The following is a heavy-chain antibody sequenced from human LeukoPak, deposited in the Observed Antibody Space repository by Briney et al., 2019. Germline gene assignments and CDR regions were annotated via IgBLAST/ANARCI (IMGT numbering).Heavy chain of an antibody. CDR2: IKQDGSEK. CDR1: GFTFSDYW. CDR3: AGSRGWARYFDY. J-gene: IGHJ4*02. D-gene: IGHD6-19*01. Sequence: PGGSLRLSCAASGFTFSDYWMSWVRQAPGKGLEWVANIKQDGSEKYYVDSVKGRFTISRDNAKNSLYLQMNSLRAEDTAVYYCAGSRGWARYFDYWGQGTLVTVSS. V-gene: IGHV3-7*05.